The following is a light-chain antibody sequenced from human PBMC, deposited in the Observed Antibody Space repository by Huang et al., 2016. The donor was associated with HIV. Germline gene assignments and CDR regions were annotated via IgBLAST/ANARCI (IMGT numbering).Light chain of an antibody. Sequence: AIQMTQSQSSLSASVGDRVTITCRASEGIKKDLGWYQQKPGKAPKLLIYNASKLQGGVPSRFSGGGSDTDFTLTISSLQPEDFATYYCLQDYSYPLTFGGGTKVEFK. CDR1: EGIKKD. V-gene: IGKV1-6*01. CDR2: NAS. CDR3: LQDYSYPLT. J-gene: IGKJ4*01.